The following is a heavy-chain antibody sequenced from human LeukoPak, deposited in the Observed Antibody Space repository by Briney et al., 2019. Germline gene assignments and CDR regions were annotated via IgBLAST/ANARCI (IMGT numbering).Heavy chain of an antibody. V-gene: IGHV3-21*01. Sequence: GGSLRLSCVVSGFTFSSYAMNWVRQTPGKGLEWVSSITSSSTYTFYADSVKGRFTISRDNARNSLYLQMNSLRAEDTAVYYYARDPYSGTYGDTYYYYVDVWGKGTTVTISS. D-gene: IGHD1-26*01. J-gene: IGHJ6*03. CDR1: GFTFSSYA. CDR2: ITSSSTYT. CDR3: ARDPYSGTYGDTYYYYVDV.